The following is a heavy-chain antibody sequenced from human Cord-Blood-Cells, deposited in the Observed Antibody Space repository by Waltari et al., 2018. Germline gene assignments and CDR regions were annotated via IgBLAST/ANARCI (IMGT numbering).Heavy chain of an antibody. CDR1: GFTFSSYA. CDR3: ARDSRSGGMDV. CDR2: ISYNGSNK. V-gene: IGHV3-30-3*01. J-gene: IGHJ6*02. Sequence: QVQLVESGGGVVQPGRSLRLSCAASGFTFSSYAMHWVRQAPGKGLDWVAVISYNGSNKYYADSVKGRFTISRDNSKNTLYLQMNSLRAEDTAVYYCARDSRSGGMDVWGQGTTVTVSS.